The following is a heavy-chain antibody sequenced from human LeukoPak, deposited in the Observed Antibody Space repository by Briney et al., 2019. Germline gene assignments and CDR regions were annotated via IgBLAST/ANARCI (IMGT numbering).Heavy chain of an antibody. CDR3: ARDLYYDFWSGYYGMDV. V-gene: IGHV4-59*01. CDR2: IYYSGST. Sequence: PSGTLSLTCTVSGGSISSYYWSWIRQPPGKGLEWIGYIYYSGSTNYNPSLKSRVTISVDTSKNQFSLKLSSVTAADTAVYYCARDLYYDFWSGYYGMDVWGQGTTVTVSS. CDR1: GGSISSYY. D-gene: IGHD3-3*01. J-gene: IGHJ6*02.